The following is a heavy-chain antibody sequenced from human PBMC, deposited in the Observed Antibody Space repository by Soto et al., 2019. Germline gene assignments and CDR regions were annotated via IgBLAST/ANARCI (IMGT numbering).Heavy chain of an antibody. V-gene: IGHV4-39*01. CDR2: IYYSGST. CDR3: ARHLARGVLGY. J-gene: IGHJ4*02. D-gene: IGHD3-10*01. CDR1: GGSISSSSYY. Sequence: SETLSLTCTVSGGSISSSSYYWGWIRQPPGKGLEWIGSIYYSGSTYYNPSLKSRVTISVDTSKNQFSLKLSSVTAADTAVYYCARHLARGVLGYWGQGTLVTVSS.